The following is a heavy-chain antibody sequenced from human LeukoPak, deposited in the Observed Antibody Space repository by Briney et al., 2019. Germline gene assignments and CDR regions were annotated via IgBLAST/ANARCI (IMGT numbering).Heavy chain of an antibody. D-gene: IGHD5-24*01. CDR1: GFTVSSNY. CDR2: IYSGGST. J-gene: IGHJ6*03. CDR3: AREMATIDYYYYMDV. Sequence: GGSLRLSCAASGFTVSSNYMSWVRQAPGKGLEWVSVIYSGGSTYYADSVKGRFTISRDNAKNSLYLQMNSLRAEDTALYYCAREMATIDYYYYMDVWGKGTTVTVSS. V-gene: IGHV3-53*01.